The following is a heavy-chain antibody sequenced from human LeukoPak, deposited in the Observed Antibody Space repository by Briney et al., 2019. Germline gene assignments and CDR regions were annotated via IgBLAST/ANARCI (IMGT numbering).Heavy chain of an antibody. V-gene: IGHV3-49*04. CDR2: IRSKAYGGTT. CDR1: GFTFSNYW. Sequence: GGSLRLSCAASGFTFSNYWMSWVRQAPGKGLEWVGFIRSKAYGGTTEYAASVKGRFTISRDDSKSIAYLQMNSLKTEDTAVYYCTRDRIAAAVNWFDPWGQGTLVTVSS. CDR3: TRDRIAAAVNWFDP. J-gene: IGHJ5*02. D-gene: IGHD6-13*01.